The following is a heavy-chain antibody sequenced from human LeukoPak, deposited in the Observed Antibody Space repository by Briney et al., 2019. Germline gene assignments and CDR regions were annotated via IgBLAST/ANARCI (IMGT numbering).Heavy chain of an antibody. CDR3: ARDRYYDSRGYFDY. V-gene: IGHV3-21*01. D-gene: IGHD3-22*01. CDR1: GFTFSSYG. Sequence: GGSLRLSCAASGFTFSSYGMSWVRQAPGKGLEWVSSISSSSSYIYYADSVKGRFTISRDNAKNSLYLQMNSLRAEDTAMYYCARDRYYDSRGYFDYWGQGTLVTVSS. CDR2: ISSSSSYI. J-gene: IGHJ4*02.